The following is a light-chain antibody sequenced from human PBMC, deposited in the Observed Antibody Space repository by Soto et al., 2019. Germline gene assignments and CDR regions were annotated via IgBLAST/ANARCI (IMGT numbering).Light chain of an antibody. Sequence: QSVLTQPPSVSGAPGQRVTIPCTGSSSNIGSFYDVHWYQQLPGTVPKLLIYGDNNRPSGVPDRFSGSKSGTSASLAITGLQAEVESDFYCQSYDNSLSHVVFGGGTQLTVL. CDR3: QSYDNSLSHVV. J-gene: IGLJ2*01. CDR1: SSNIGSFYD. CDR2: GDN. V-gene: IGLV1-40*01.